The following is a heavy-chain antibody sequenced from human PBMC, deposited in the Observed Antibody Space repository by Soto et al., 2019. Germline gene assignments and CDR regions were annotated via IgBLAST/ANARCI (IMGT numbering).Heavy chain of an antibody. J-gene: IGHJ2*01. CDR2: ISYDGSNK. Sequence: QVQLVESGGGVVQPGRSLRLSCAASGFTFSSYAMHWVRQAPGKGLEWVAVISYDGSNKYYADSVKGRFTISRDNSKNTLYLQMNNMRAKDTAVYYCARPLWRDDYNWGYFDLWGRGTLVTVSS. D-gene: IGHD4-4*01. CDR1: GFTFSSYA. CDR3: ARPLWRDDYNWGYFDL. V-gene: IGHV3-30-3*01.